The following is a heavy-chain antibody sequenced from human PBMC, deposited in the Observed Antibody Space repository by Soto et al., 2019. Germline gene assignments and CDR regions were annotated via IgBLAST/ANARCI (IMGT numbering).Heavy chain of an antibody. CDR1: GGSISSGGYY. Sequence: TLSLTCTVSGGSISSGGYYWSWIRQHPGKGLEWIGYIYYSGSTYYNPSLKSRVTISVDTSKNQFSLKLSSVTAADTAVYYCASLPAAGGYYPRDAFDIWGQGTMVTVSS. D-gene: IGHD3-10*01. V-gene: IGHV4-31*03. J-gene: IGHJ3*02. CDR3: ASLPAAGGYYPRDAFDI. CDR2: IYYSGST.